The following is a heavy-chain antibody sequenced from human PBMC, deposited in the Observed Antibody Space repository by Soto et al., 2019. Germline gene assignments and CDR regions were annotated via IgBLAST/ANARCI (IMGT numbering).Heavy chain of an antibody. J-gene: IGHJ3*02. CDR1: GGSMSDYY. CDR2: IYYSGST. Sequence: QVQLQESGPGLVKPSETLSLTCAVSGGSMSDYYWCWIRQPPGTGLELIGYIYYSGSTNYNPSLRSRITISVDTCKNPLSLKLICVTAAVTAVYYSAIQLAVATTSCDIWGQGTKVSVSS. V-gene: IGHV4-59*08. D-gene: IGHD2-15*01. CDR3: AIQLAVATTSCDI.